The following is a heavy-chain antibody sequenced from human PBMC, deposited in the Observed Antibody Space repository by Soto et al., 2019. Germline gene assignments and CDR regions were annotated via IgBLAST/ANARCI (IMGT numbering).Heavy chain of an antibody. J-gene: IGHJ4*02. CDR3: ARDRPPVDY. CDR2: ISAYNGNT. V-gene: IGHV1-18*01. Sequence: QIQLVQSGAEVKKPGASVKVSCKASGYTFSSYHITWVRQAPGQGLEWMGWISAYNGNTNYAQNLQGRVTMTTDPPTSTAYRVLGSLGSYGTAVYYCARDRPPVDYWGQGTLVTVSS. CDR1: GYTFSSYH.